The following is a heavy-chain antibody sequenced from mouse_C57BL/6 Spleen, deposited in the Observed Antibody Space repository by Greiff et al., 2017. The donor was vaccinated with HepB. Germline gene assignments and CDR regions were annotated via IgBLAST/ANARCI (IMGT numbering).Heavy chain of an antibody. J-gene: IGHJ1*03. CDR3: ARWVAFSSSYGWYFDV. D-gene: IGHD1-1*01. V-gene: IGHV1-26*01. CDR2: INPNNGGT. Sequence: EVQLQQSGPELVKPGASVKISCKASGYTFTDYYMNWVKQSHGKSLEWIGDINPNNGGTSYNQKFKGKATLTVDKSSSTAYMELRSLTSEDSAVYYCARWVAFSSSYGWYFDVWGTGTTVTVSS. CDR1: GYTFTDYY.